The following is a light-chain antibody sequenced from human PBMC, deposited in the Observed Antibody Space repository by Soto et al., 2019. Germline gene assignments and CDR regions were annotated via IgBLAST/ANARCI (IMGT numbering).Light chain of an antibody. CDR1: SSDVGGYNS. CDR2: DVN. CDR3: CSYAGSYSYV. Sequence: VSGSPGQSVTISCTGTSSDVGGYNSVSWYQHHPGKAPSLIIYDVNKRPSGVPDRFSGSKSENAASLTISGLQAEDEGDYYCCSYAGSYSYVFGSGTKVTVL. J-gene: IGLJ1*01. V-gene: IGLV2-11*01.